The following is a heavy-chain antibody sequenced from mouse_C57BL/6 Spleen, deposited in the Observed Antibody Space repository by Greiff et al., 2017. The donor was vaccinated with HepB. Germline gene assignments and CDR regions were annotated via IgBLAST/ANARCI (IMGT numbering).Heavy chain of an antibody. D-gene: IGHD1-1*01. CDR3: ARLSTVVQRGDY. CDR2: IYPSDSET. Sequence: QVQLKQPGAELVRPGSSVKLSCKASGYTFTSYWMDWVKQRPGQGLEWIGNIYPSDSETHYNQKFKDKATLTVDKSSSTAYMQLSSLTSEDSAVYYCARLSTVVQRGDYWGQGTTLTVSS. J-gene: IGHJ2*01. V-gene: IGHV1-61*01. CDR1: GYTFTSYW.